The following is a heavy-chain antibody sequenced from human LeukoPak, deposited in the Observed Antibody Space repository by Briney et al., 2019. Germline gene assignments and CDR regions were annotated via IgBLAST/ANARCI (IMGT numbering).Heavy chain of an antibody. V-gene: IGHV4-34*01. CDR1: GGSFSGNY. Sequence: SETLSLTCAVYGGSFSGNYWSWIRQPPGKGLEWIGEINYSGSTNYNPSLKSRVTISADTSKNQFSLKLSSVTAADTAVYYCARVGGDIVVVPAARRPAPYFDYWGQGDLVTVSS. D-gene: IGHD2-2*01. CDR3: ARVGGDIVVVPAARRPAPYFDY. J-gene: IGHJ4*02. CDR2: INYSGST.